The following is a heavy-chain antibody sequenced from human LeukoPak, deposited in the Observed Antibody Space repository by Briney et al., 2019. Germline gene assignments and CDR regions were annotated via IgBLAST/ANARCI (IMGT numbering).Heavy chain of an antibody. CDR2: LTGDGNT. D-gene: IGHD1-20*01. CDR3: AKVKWKLIGYFDY. Sequence: GEPLRLSCAASGFTFTSYAMSWVRQAPGKGLEWVSVLTGDGNTYYADSVKGRFTNSRDDSKNTLFLQMNSLRAEDTAVYFCAKVKWKLIGYFDYWGQGTLVTVSS. J-gene: IGHJ4*02. V-gene: IGHV3-23*01. CDR1: GFTFTSYA.